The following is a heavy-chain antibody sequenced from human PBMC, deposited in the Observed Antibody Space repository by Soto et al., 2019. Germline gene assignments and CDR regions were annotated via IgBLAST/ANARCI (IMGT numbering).Heavy chain of an antibody. J-gene: IGHJ4*02. V-gene: IGHV3-30*18. CDR2: ISYDGSNK. CDR3: AKEMARGYSSSWYLGGSDY. D-gene: IGHD6-13*01. Sequence: VQLVESGGGVVQPGRSLRLSCAASGFTFSSYGMHWVRQAPGKGLEWVAVISYDGSNKYYADSVKGRFTISRDNSKNTLYLQMSSLRAEDTAVYYCAKEMARGYSSSWYLGGSDYWGQGTLVTVSS. CDR1: GFTFSSYG.